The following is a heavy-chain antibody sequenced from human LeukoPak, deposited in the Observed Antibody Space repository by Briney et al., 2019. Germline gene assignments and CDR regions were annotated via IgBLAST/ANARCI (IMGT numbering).Heavy chain of an antibody. CDR1: GFTFSSYC. D-gene: IGHD6-19*01. V-gene: IGHV3-23*05. Sequence: PGGSLRLSCAASGFTFSSYCMTWVRQAPGRGLQGVSSINNSGTRTFYEDSVRGRFTISRDDSKNTIYLQMNSLRAEDTAVYYCARGLVSGWFFDHWGQGTLVTVSS. CDR3: ARGLVSGWFFDH. CDR2: INNSGTRT. J-gene: IGHJ4*02.